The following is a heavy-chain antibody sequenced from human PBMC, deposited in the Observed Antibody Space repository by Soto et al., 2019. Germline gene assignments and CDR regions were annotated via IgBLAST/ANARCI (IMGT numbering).Heavy chain of an antibody. CDR3: AKEPGYGDFLDGAVLENDY. Sequence: EVQLLESGGGLVQPGGSLRLSCAASGFTFSSYAMSWVRQAPGKGLEWVSAISGSGGSTYYADSVKGRFTISRDNSKNTLYLQMNSLRAEDTAVYYCAKEPGYGDFLDGAVLENDYWGQGTLVTVSS. CDR1: GFTFSSYA. CDR2: ISGSGGST. J-gene: IGHJ4*02. D-gene: IGHD4-17*01. V-gene: IGHV3-23*01.